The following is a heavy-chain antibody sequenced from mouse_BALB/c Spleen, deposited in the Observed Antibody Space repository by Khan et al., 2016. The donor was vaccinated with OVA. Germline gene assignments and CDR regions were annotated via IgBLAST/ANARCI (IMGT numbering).Heavy chain of an antibody. Sequence: VQLQQSGTVLARPGASVKMSCKASGYTFTNYWMHWVKQRPGQGLEWIGTIFPGNSDTTYNQKFTGKAKLTAVTSTSTAYMELSSLTNEDSAVYYCARNGFGNYEIWDYWGQGTTLTVSS. CDR3: ARNGFGNYEIWDY. CDR1: GYTFTNYW. CDR2: IFPGNSDT. D-gene: IGHD2-1*01. V-gene: IGHV1-5*01. J-gene: IGHJ2*01.